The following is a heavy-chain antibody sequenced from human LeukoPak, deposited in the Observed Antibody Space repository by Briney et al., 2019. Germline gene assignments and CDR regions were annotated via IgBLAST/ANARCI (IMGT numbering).Heavy chain of an antibody. CDR1: GVTLSPYG. CDR2: ISYEGGTQ. D-gene: IGHD3-3*01. CDR3: TTDEWS. Sequence: GGSLRLSCAASGVTLSPYGMHWVRQAPGKGLEWVAVISYEGGTQHYADSVKGRFIISRDNPRNTLYLQMNSLKTEDTAVYYCTTDEWSWGQGTLVTVSS. J-gene: IGHJ4*02. V-gene: IGHV3-30*03.